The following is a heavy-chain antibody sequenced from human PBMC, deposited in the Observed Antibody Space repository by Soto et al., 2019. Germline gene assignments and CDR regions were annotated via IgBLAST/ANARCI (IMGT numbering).Heavy chain of an antibody. CDR2: IYTSGST. J-gene: IGHJ5*02. CDR3: ANSRRWLPEFGP. CDR1: GGSIGSYY. D-gene: IGHD5-12*01. Sequence: SETLSLTCTVSGGSIGSYYWSWIRQPPGKGLEWIGYIYTSGSTNYNPSLKSRVTISVDTSKSQFSLRLNSVTAADTAVYYCANSRRWLPEFGPWGQGILVTVSS. V-gene: IGHV4-59*01.